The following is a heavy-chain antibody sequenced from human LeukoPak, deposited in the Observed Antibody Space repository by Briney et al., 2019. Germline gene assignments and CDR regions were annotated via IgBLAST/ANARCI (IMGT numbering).Heavy chain of an antibody. CDR3: AKDIQTTYYFDY. D-gene: IGHD1-1*01. J-gene: IGHJ4*02. V-gene: IGHV3-23*01. Sequence: PGGSLRLSCAASGFTFSIYGMSWVRQAPGKGLEWVSAVSGSGGSTYYADSVKGRFTISRDNSKNTLYLQMNSLRAEDTAVYYCAKDIQTTYYFDYWGQGTLVTVSS. CDR1: GFTFSIYG. CDR2: VSGSGGST.